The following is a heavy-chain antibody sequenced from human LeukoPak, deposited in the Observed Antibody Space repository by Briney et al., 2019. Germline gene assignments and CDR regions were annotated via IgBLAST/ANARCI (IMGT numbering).Heavy chain of an antibody. J-gene: IGHJ4*02. CDR2: IYYSGST. V-gene: IGHV4-39*01. D-gene: IGHD1-26*01. CDR1: GGSISSSSYY. CDR3: ASSIVGALGVFDY. Sequence: PSETLSLTCTVSGGSISSSSYYWGWIRQPPGKGLEWIGSIYYSGSTYYNPSLKSRVTISVDTSKNQFSLELSSVTAADTAVYYCASSIVGALGVFDYWGQGTLVTVSS.